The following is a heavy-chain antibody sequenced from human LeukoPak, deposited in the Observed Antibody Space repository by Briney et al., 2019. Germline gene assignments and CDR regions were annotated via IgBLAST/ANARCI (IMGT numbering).Heavy chain of an antibody. V-gene: IGHV6-1*01. J-gene: IGHJ4*02. Sequence: SQTLSLTCAISGDSVSSSTAAWTWVRQSPSRGLVWLGRTYYRSTWYTDYAVSVISRLRINPDTSKNQFSMQLNSGTPEDTAVYYCARYPTGWYLDYWGQGTLVTVSS. CDR1: GDSVSSSTAA. D-gene: IGHD6-19*01. CDR3: ARYPTGWYLDY. CDR2: TYYRSTWYT.